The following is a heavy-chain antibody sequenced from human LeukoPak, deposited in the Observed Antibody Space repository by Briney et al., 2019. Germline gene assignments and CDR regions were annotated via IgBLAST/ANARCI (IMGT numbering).Heavy chain of an antibody. CDR3: ARAGGPPQNNWFDP. CDR1: GGTFSSYA. Sequence: GASVKVSCNASGGTFSSYAISWVGQAPGQGLEWMGRIIPILGIANYAQKFQGRVTITADKSTSTAYMELSSLRSEDTAVYYCARAGGPPQNNWFDPWGQGTLVTVSS. J-gene: IGHJ5*02. V-gene: IGHV1-69*04. D-gene: IGHD1-26*01. CDR2: IIPILGIA.